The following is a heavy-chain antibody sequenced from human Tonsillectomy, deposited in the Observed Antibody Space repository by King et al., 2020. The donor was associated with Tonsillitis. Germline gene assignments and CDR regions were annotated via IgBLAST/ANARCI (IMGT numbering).Heavy chain of an antibody. CDR1: GGSISSSSYY. CDR3: ARVLAYSSSWYGALNWFDL. D-gene: IGHD6-13*01. CDR2: IYYSVIT. V-gene: IGHV4-39*01. J-gene: IGHJ5*02. Sequence: QLHLQESGPGLVKPSETLSLTCTVSGGSISSSSYYWGWIRQPPGKGLEWIGSIYYSVITYYNPSLKSRVTISVDTSKNQFSLKLTSVTAADTAVYYCARVLAYSSSWYGALNWFDLWGQGTLVTVSS.